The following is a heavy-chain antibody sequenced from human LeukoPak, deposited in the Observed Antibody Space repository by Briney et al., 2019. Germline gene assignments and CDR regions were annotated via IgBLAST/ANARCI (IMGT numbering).Heavy chain of an antibody. CDR2: IYYSGST. CDR1: GGSISIYY. V-gene: IGHV4-59*08. CDR3: AAVATNGADY. D-gene: IGHD5-12*01. J-gene: IGHJ4*02. Sequence: KTSETLSLTCTVSGGSISIYYWSWIRQPPGKGLEWIGYIYYSGSTNYNPSLKSRVTISVDTSKNQFSLKLSSVTAADTAVYYCAAVATNGADYWGQGTLVTVSS.